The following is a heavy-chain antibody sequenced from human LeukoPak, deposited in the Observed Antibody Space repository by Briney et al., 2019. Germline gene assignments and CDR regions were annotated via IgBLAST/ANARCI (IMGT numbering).Heavy chain of an antibody. CDR1: GYTFTDYY. J-gene: IGHJ4*02. CDR2: INPNSGGT. Sequence: GASVKVSCKASGYTFTDYYLHWVRQAPGQGLEWMGWINPNSGGTNFAQKFQGRVTMTRDTSISTAYMELRRLRSDDTAVYYCARVSDDSNYEDWGQGTLVTVSS. CDR3: ARVSDDSNYED. D-gene: IGHD4-11*01. V-gene: IGHV1-2*02.